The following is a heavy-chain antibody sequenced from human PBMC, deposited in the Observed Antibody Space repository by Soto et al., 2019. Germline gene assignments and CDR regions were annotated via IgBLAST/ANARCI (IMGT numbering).Heavy chain of an antibody. CDR1: GGSISSSSYY. D-gene: IGHD3-10*01. CDR3: ASYVILWFGGQDAFAI. V-gene: IGHV4-39*01. J-gene: IGHJ3*02. Sequence: SETLSLTCTVSGGSISSSSYYWGWIRQPPGKGLEWIGSIYYSGSTYYNPSLKSRVTISVDTSKNQFSLKLSSVTAADTAVYYCASYVILWFGGQDAFAIWGQGTMVTVSS. CDR2: IYYSGST.